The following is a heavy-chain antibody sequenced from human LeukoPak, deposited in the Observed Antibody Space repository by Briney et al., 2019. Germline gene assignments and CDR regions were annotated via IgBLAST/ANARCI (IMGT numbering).Heavy chain of an antibody. J-gene: IGHJ4*02. CDR2: IKSKADGGTT. V-gene: IGHV3-15*01. D-gene: IGHD3-22*01. CDR3: TTYEYDSSGSLDY. Sequence: GGSLRLSCAASGFTFRNAWMSWVRQAPGKGLEWVGRIKSKADGGTTDYAAPVKGRFTISRDDSKNTLYLQMNSPKTEDTAVYYCTTYEYDSSGSLDYWGQGTLVTVSS. CDR1: GFTFRNAW.